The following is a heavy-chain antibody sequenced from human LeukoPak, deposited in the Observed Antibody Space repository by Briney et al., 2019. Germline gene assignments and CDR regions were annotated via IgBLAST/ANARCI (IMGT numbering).Heavy chain of an antibody. V-gene: IGHV1-2*02. J-gene: IGHJ4*02. CDR3: ARGGGYSSGWYGGKFDY. D-gene: IGHD6-19*01. CDR1: GYTFTGYY. Sequence: ASVKVSCKASGYTFTGYYMHWVRQAPGQGLEWMGWINPNSGGTNYAQKFQGRVTMTRDTSISTAYMELSRLRSDDTAVYYCARGGGYSSGWYGGKFDYWGQGTLVTVSS. CDR2: INPNSGGT.